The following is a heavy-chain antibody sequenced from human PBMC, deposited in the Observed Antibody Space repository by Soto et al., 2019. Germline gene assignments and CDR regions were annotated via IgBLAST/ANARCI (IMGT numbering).Heavy chain of an antibody. V-gene: IGHV3-21*06. CDR2: IDIHSSYI. CDR3: ARPLLYYWDNSGFSL. Sequence: PGGSLRLSCAASGFTFGSYAMSWLRQAPGKGLEWVASIDIHSSYIYYTPSVRGRFTISRDNAQNSLSLQMKSLRAEDTAVYFCARPLLYYWDNSGFSLWGQGTLVTVSS. CDR1: GFTFGSYA. D-gene: IGHD3-22*01. J-gene: IGHJ4*02.